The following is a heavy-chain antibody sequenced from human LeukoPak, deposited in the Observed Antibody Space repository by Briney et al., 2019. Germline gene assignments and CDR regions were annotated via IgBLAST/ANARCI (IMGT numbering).Heavy chain of an antibody. Sequence: ASVKVSCKASGGTFSSYAISWVRQAPGQGLERMGGIIPIFGTANYAQKFQGRVTITADESTSTAYMELSSLRSEDTAVYYCARVGEHITIFGVVRFAFDIWGQGTMVTVSS. D-gene: IGHD3-3*01. J-gene: IGHJ3*02. CDR2: IIPIFGTA. V-gene: IGHV1-69*13. CDR3: ARVGEHITIFGVVRFAFDI. CDR1: GGTFSSYA.